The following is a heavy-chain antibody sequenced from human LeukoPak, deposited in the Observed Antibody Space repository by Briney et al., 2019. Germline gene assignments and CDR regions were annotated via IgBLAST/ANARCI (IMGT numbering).Heavy chain of an antibody. V-gene: IGHV4-59*08. CDR2: IYYSGST. D-gene: IGHD6-13*01. CDR1: GGSISSYY. CDR3: AAAGTQGDFDY. Sequence: PSETLSLTCTVSGGSISSYYWSWIRQPPGKGLEWIGYIYYSGSTNYNPSLKSRVTISVDTSKNQFSLKLSSVTAADTAVYYCAAAGTQGDFDYWGQGTLVTVSS. J-gene: IGHJ4*02.